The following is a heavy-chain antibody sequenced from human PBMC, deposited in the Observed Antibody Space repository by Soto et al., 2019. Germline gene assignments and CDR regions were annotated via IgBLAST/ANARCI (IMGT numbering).Heavy chain of an antibody. D-gene: IGHD4-17*01. Sequence: GGSLRLSCAASGFTFSSYAMSWVRQAPGKWLEWVSAISGSGGSTYYADSVKGRFTISRDNSKNTLYLQMNSLRAEDTAVYYCAIWSGYGDYVPFFDYWGQRXLVTVYS. V-gene: IGHV3-23*01. CDR1: GFTFSSYA. CDR2: ISGSGGST. CDR3: AIWSGYGDYVPFFDY. J-gene: IGHJ4*02.